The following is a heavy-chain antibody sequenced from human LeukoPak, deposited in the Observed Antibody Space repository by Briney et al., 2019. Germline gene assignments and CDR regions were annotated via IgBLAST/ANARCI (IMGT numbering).Heavy chain of an antibody. CDR3: AKDGAYDFWSGSDAFDI. V-gene: IGHV3-53*01. CDR2: IYSGGST. Sequence: GGSLRLSCAASGLTVSRNYMNWVRQAPGMGLEWVAVIYSGGSTYYADSVKGRFTISRDNSKNTLYLQMNSLRAEETAVYYCAKDGAYDFWSGSDAFDIWGQGTMVTVSS. CDR1: GLTVSRNY. J-gene: IGHJ3*02. D-gene: IGHD3-3*01.